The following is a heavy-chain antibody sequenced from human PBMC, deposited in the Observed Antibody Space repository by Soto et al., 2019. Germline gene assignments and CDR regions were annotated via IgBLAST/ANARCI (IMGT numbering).Heavy chain of an antibody. J-gene: IGHJ4*02. CDR1: GFTFSSYG. CDR2: ISYDGSNK. D-gene: IGHD1-26*01. V-gene: IGHV3-30*18. CDR3: AKEQTKWELLQPSFDY. Sequence: GGSLRLSCAASGFTFSSYGMHWVRQAPGKGLEWVAVISYDGSNKYYADSVKGRFTISRDNSKNTLYLQMNSLRAEDTAVYYCAKEQTKWELLQPSFDYWGQGTLVTVSS.